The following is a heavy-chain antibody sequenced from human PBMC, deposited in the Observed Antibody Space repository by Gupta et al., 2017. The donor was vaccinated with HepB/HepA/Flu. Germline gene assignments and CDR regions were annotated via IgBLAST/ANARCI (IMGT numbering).Heavy chain of an antibody. D-gene: IGHD3-16*02. J-gene: IGHJ4*02. CDR3: AKEIVSAPKGRMDY. CDR2: ISGSGGST. Sequence: EVQLLESGGGLVQPGGSLRLSCSASGFAFSSFAMTWVRQAPGKGLEWVSSISGSGGSTYHADSVKGRFTISRDNSMNTLYLQMNSLRTEDTAIYYCAKEIVSAPKGRMDYWGQGTLATVSS. CDR1: GFAFSSFA. V-gene: IGHV3-23*01.